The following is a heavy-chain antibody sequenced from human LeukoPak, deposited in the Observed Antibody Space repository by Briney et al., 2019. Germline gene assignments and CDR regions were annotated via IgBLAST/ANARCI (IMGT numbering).Heavy chain of an antibody. CDR1: GFMFSSYA. V-gene: IGHV3-23*01. J-gene: IGHJ5*02. Sequence: PGGSLRLSCAASGFMFSSYAMSWVRQAPGKGLEWVSSISGGGSNTYFADSVKGRFSVSRDNSKNTLYLQMISLRAEDTATYYCAKGCRSANCDEGRWFDPWGQGTLVIVSS. D-gene: IGHD2-2*01. CDR2: ISGGGSNT. CDR3: AKGCRSANCDEGRWFDP.